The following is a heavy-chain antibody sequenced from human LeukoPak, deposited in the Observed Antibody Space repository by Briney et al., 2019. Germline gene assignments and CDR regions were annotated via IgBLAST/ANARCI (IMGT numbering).Heavy chain of an antibody. CDR2: IYYSGST. CDR3: ARNGAHTVRKAFDI. CDR1: GGSISSYY. Sequence: SETLSLTCTVSGGSISSYYWSWIRQPPGKGLEWIGYIYYSGSTYYNPSLKSRVTISVDTSKNQFSLKLSSVTAADTAVYYCARNGAHTVRKAFDIWGQGTMVTVSS. V-gene: IGHV4-59*08. D-gene: IGHD4-17*01. J-gene: IGHJ3*02.